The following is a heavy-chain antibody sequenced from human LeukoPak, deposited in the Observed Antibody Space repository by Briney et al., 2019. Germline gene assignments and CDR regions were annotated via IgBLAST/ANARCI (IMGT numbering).Heavy chain of an antibody. V-gene: IGHV4-34*01. Sequence: SETLSLTCAVYGGSFSGYYWSWIRQPPGKGLEWIGEINHSGSTNYNPSLKSRVTISVDTSKNQFSLKLSSVTAADTAVYYCRRESSSLTGDYWGQGTLVTVPS. D-gene: IGHD6-13*01. CDR3: RRESSSLTGDY. CDR2: INHSGST. J-gene: IGHJ4*02. CDR1: GGSFSGYY.